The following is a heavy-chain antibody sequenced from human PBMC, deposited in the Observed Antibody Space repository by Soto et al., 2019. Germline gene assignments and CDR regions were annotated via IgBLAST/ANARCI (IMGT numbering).Heavy chain of an antibody. Sequence: ASVKVSCKASGYTFTSYAMHWVRQAPGQRLEWMGWINAGNGNTKYAQKFQGRVTITRDTSTRTVYMELSSLRSEDTAVYYCARDPYYCGSGTVNWFDPWGQGTLVTVSS. CDR3: ARDPYYCGSGTVNWFDP. V-gene: IGHV1-3*01. D-gene: IGHD3-10*01. J-gene: IGHJ5*02. CDR1: GYTFTSYA. CDR2: INAGNGNT.